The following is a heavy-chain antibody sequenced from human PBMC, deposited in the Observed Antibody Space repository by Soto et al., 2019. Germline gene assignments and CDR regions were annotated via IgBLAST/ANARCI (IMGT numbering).Heavy chain of an antibody. Sequence: QVQLVQSGAEVKKPGASVKVSCKVSGYTFTSYGISWVRQAPGQGLEWMGWINTYTGNINYAQKLQGRVTMTTDTSTSTAYMELRSLRSDDTALYYCARERGGYKHFDYWGQGTLDTVSS. CDR2: INTYTGNI. D-gene: IGHD1-26*01. V-gene: IGHV1-18*01. CDR3: ARERGGYKHFDY. CDR1: GYTFTSYG. J-gene: IGHJ4*02.